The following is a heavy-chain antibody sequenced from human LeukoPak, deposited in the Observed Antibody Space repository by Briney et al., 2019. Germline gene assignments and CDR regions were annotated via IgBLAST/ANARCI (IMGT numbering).Heavy chain of an antibody. CDR1: GYRFTSYW. CDR3: ARLPVRGVITYNWFDP. V-gene: IGHV5-51*01. D-gene: IGHD3-10*01. Sequence: GASLKISCKGSGYRFTSYWIGGVRQMPGKGLEGMGIIYPGDSDTRYSPSFQGQVTISADNSISTAYLQWSSLKASDTAMYYCARLPVRGVITYNWFDPWGQGTLVTVSS. CDR2: IYPGDSDT. J-gene: IGHJ5*02.